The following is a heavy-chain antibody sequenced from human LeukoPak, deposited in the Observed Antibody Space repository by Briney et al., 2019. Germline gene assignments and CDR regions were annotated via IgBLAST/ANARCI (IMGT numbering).Heavy chain of an antibody. V-gene: IGHV3-7*01. CDR2: INQNGGEN. CDR3: ARDGTAPGLYFDL. CDR1: GFTFSDFW. J-gene: IGHJ4*03. D-gene: IGHD6-13*01. Sequence: GGSLRLSCAFSGFTFSDFWMNWVRQAPGKELEWVASINQNGGENYYVDSVKGPFTVSRDNPRNSLYLQMSSLRAEDTAVYYCARDGTAPGLYFDLWGQGALVTVSP.